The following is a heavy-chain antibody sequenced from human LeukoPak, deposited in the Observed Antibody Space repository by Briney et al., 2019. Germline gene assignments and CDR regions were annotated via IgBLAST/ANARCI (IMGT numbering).Heavy chain of an antibody. V-gene: IGHV1-2*02. CDR1: GYTFTGYY. J-gene: IGHJ3*02. CDR3: ARTLVVINDAFDI. D-gene: IGHD3-22*01. CDR2: INPSSGDT. Sequence: ASVKVSCKTSGYTFTGYYIHWVRQAPGQGLEWMGWINPSSGDTNYAQKFQGRVSMTGDTSIGTAYMELSRLRSDDTAVYYCARTLVVINDAFDIWGQGTMVTVSS.